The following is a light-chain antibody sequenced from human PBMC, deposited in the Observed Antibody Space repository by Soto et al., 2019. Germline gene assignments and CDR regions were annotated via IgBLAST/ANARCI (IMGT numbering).Light chain of an antibody. V-gene: IGKV3-20*01. CDR3: QHFGGSLPVT. Sequence: EIVLTQSPGTLPLSPGERATLSCRASQSVSSSYLAWYQQKPGQAPRLLIYGASSRPTGIPDRFSGSGSGTDFTLTISRLEPEDFAVYYCQHFGGSLPVTFGQGTRLEIK. J-gene: IGKJ5*01. CDR2: GAS. CDR1: QSVSSSY.